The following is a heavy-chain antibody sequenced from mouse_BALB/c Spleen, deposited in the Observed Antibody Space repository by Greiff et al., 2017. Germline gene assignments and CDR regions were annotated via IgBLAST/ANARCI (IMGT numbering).Heavy chain of an antibody. CDR1: GYTFTSYW. V-gene: IGHV1-69*02. D-gene: IGHD2-4*01. CDR3: TRSGDYDERVFDY. Sequence: QVQLQQPGAELVRPGASVKLSCKASGYTFTSYWINWVKQRPGQGLEWIGNIYPSDSYTNYNQKFKDKATLTVDKSSSTAYMQLSSPTSEDSAVYYCTRSGDYDERVFDYWGQGTTLTVSS. J-gene: IGHJ2*01. CDR2: IYPSDSYT.